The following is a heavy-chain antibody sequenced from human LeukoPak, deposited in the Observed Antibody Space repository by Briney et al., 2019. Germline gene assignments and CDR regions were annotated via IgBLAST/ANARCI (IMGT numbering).Heavy chain of an antibody. CDR2: IRSKAYGGTT. Sequence: PGGSLRLSCTASGFTLGDYAMSWVRQAPGKGLEWVGFIRSKAYGGTTEYAASVKGRFTISRDDFKSIAYPQMNSLKTEDTAVYYCTTTVVVPAAIRGVIDYWGQGTQVTVSS. J-gene: IGHJ4*02. CDR1: GFTLGDYA. D-gene: IGHD2-2*02. CDR3: TTTVVVPAAIRGVIDY. V-gene: IGHV3-49*04.